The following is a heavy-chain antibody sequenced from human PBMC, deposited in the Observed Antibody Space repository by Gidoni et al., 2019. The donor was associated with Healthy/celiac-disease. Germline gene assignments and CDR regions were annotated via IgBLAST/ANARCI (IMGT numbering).Heavy chain of an antibody. D-gene: IGHD2-2*02. V-gene: IGHV1-69*01. Sequence: QVQLVQSGAEVKKPGSSVKVSCKASGGTFSSYAISWVRQAPGQGLEWMGGIIPIFGTANYAQKCQGRVTITADESTSTAYMELSSLRSEDTAVYYCARMAEDGCSSTSCYTGYSSGWFDYWGQGTLVTVSS. CDR1: GGTFSSYA. CDR2: IIPIFGTA. J-gene: IGHJ4*02. CDR3: ARMAEDGCSSTSCYTGYSSGWFDY.